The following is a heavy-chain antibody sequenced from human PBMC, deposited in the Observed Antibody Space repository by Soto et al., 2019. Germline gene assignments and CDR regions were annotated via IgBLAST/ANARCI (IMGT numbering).Heavy chain of an antibody. CDR1: GFTFTDHA. D-gene: IGHD6-6*01. CDR3: AKDHVRQQLVGPYYYYGMDV. Sequence: GGSLRLSCAASGFTFTDHAIHWVRQAPGRGLEWVALISSDGSSKYFADSVKGRFTVSRDNSKNTLCLQMNSLRAEDTAVYYCAKDHVRQQLVGPYYYYGMDVWGQGTTVTSP. V-gene: IGHV3-30-3*01. J-gene: IGHJ6*02. CDR2: ISSDGSSK.